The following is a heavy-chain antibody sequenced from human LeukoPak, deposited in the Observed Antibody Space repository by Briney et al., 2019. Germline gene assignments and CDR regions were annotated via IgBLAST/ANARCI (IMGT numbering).Heavy chain of an antibody. CDR1: GFTFSNFA. D-gene: IGHD1-14*01. CDR2: ISGNGGIT. Sequence: PGGSLRLSCVASGFTFSNFALSWVRQAPGKGLEWVSAISGNGGITLYADSVKGRFTISRDNSKNTLFLQMNSLRDEDTAVYYCAKRPPGRYFDYWGQGTLVTVSS. J-gene: IGHJ4*02. CDR3: AKRPPGRYFDY. V-gene: IGHV3-23*01.